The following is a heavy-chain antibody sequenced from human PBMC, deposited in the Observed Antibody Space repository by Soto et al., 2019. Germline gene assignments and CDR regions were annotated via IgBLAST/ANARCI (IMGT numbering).Heavy chain of an antibody. Sequence: PGGSLRLSCAASGFTFSSYAMSWVRQAPGKGLEWVSAISGSGGSTYYADSVKGRFTISRDNSKNTLYLQMNSLRAEDTAVYYCAKDSLVSGWPSFYYYYGMDVWGQGTTVTVSS. CDR3: AKDSLVSGWPSFYYYYGMDV. D-gene: IGHD6-19*01. V-gene: IGHV3-23*01. J-gene: IGHJ6*02. CDR2: ISGSGGST. CDR1: GFTFSSYA.